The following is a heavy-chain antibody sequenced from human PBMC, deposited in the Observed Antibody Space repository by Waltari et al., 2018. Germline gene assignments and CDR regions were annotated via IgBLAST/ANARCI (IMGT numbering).Heavy chain of an antibody. D-gene: IGHD3-10*01. CDR2: IVRVGSIT. CDR1: GFSFGSYW. CDR3: ARDYYYSIDY. V-gene: IGHV3-74*01. Sequence: EVQLVESGGGLVQPGGSLRLSCAASGFSFGSYWMNWVRQAPGKGLVWVSRIVRVGSITSYADSVKGRFTISRDNAKNTLYLQMNSLRDEDTAVYYCARDYYYSIDYWGQGTVVTVSS. J-gene: IGHJ4*02.